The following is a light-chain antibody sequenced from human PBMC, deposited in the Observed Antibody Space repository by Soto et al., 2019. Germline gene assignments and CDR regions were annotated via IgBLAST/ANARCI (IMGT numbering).Light chain of an antibody. CDR1: QSVSSN. CDR3: QQSGSSPLT. V-gene: IGKV3-15*01. J-gene: IGKJ4*01. Sequence: EIVMTQSPATLSVSPGERATLSCRASQSVSSNLVWYQQKPGQAPRLLIYGASTRATGIPARFSGSGSGTEFTLTISSLQSEDFAVYFCQQSGSSPLTFGGGTKVEIK. CDR2: GAS.